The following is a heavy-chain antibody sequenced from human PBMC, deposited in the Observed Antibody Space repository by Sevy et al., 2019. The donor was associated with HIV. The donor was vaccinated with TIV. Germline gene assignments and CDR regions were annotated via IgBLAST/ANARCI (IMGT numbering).Heavy chain of an antibody. CDR3: ARDPRMYGDYLLAYFDY. J-gene: IGHJ4*02. CDR2: IGYDGSNI. D-gene: IGHD2-8*01. CDR1: GFTPSTYG. Sequence: GGSLRLSCAASGFTPSTYGMHWVRQAPGMGLEWVAVIGYDGSNIYYADSVKGRFTISRDNSKNTLFLQMDSLRAEDTAIYYCARDPRMYGDYLLAYFDYWGQGTLVTVSS. V-gene: IGHV3-33*01.